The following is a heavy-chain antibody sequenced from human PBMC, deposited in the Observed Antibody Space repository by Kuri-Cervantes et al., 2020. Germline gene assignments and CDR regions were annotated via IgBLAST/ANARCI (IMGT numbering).Heavy chain of an antibody. Sequence: LSLTCAVYGGSFSNYYWNWIRQPPGKGLEWVANIKEDGSEKYYVDSVKGRFTISRDNAKKSLYLQMNSLRAEDTAVYYCARDSGNGMDVWGQGTTVTVSS. V-gene: IGHV3-7*01. J-gene: IGHJ6*02. CDR1: GGSFSNYY. CDR3: ARDSGNGMDV. CDR2: IKEDGSEK.